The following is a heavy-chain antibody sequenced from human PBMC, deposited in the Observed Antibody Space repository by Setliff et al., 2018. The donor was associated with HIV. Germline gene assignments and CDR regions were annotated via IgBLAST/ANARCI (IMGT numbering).Heavy chain of an antibody. D-gene: IGHD3-10*01. CDR2: MYFRGNA. J-gene: IGHJ6*02. CDR3: ARVETSVRGATYGMDV. Sequence: PSETLSLTCTVSGGSISSHYWRWIRQAPGKGLEWIGTMYFRGNARNSPSLKSRVTISVDTSKNQLSLNLTSVTAADTAVYYCARVETSVRGATYGMDVWGQGTAVTVSS. CDR1: GGSISSHY. V-gene: IGHV4-59*11.